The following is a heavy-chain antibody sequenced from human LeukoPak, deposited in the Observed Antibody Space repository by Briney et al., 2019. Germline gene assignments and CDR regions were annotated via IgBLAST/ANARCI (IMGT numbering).Heavy chain of an antibody. CDR1: GGSFSGYY. D-gene: IGHD3-22*01. CDR3: ARRTPLGTYYYDSSGYYYDY. J-gene: IGHJ4*02. CDR2: INHSGST. V-gene: IGHV4-34*01. Sequence: SETLSLTCAVYGGSFSGYYWSWIRQPPGKGLEWIGEINHSGSTSYNPSLKSRVTISVDTSENQFSLKLSSVTAADTAVYYCARRTPLGTYYYDSSGYYYDYWGQGTLVTVSS.